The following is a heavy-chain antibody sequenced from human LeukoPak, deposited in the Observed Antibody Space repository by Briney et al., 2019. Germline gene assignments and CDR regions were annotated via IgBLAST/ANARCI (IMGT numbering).Heavy chain of an antibody. CDR1: GFTFSSYS. CDR2: ISSSSSTI. Sequence: GGSLRLSCAASGFTFSSYSMNWVRQAPGKGLEWVSYISSSSSTIYYGDSVKGRFTISRDNAKNSLYLQMNSLRAEDTAVYYCAADGPGDDSDSGGYAPRDAFDVWGQGTMVTVSS. CDR3: AADGPGDDSDSGGYAPRDAFDV. J-gene: IGHJ3*01. D-gene: IGHD3-22*01. V-gene: IGHV3-48*04.